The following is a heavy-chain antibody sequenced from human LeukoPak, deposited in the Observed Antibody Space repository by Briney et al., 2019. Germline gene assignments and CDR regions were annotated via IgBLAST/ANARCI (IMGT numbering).Heavy chain of an antibody. Sequence: ASVKVSCKASGYTFTGYYMYWVRQAPGQGLEWMGWINPNSGGTNYAQKFQGRVTMTRDTSISTAYMELGRLRSDDTAVYYCARDEYYGSGSYFGNWFDPWGQGTLVTVSS. D-gene: IGHD3-10*01. CDR3: ARDEYYGSGSYFGNWFDP. CDR2: INPNSGGT. J-gene: IGHJ5*02. CDR1: GYTFTGYY. V-gene: IGHV1-2*02.